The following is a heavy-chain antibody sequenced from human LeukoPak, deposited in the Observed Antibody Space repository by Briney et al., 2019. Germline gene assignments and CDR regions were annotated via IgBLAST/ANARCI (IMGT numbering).Heavy chain of an antibody. V-gene: IGHV4-39*07. J-gene: IGHJ4*02. Sequence: SETLSLTCTVSGGSISSSSYYWDWIRQPPGKGLEWIGSIYYSGSTYYNPSLKSRVTISVDTSKNQFSLKLSSVTAADTAVYYCARSRTGESFDYWGQGTLVTVSS. CDR2: IYYSGST. CDR1: GGSISSSSYY. D-gene: IGHD7-27*01. CDR3: ARSRTGESFDY.